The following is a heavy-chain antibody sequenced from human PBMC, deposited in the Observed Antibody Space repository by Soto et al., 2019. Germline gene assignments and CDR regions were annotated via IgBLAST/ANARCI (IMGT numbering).Heavy chain of an antibody. D-gene: IGHD3-16*02. Sequence: SETLSLTCTVSGGSINGGDYHWTWIRQTPGKGLEWIGAIYYSGSTYYNPSLKSRIRISVDTSKNQFSLKLSSVTAADTAVYYGARDYRSPSGGMDVWGQGTTVTV. J-gene: IGHJ6*02. CDR3: ARDYRSPSGGMDV. CDR1: GGSINGGDYH. CDR2: IYYSGST. V-gene: IGHV4-30-4*01.